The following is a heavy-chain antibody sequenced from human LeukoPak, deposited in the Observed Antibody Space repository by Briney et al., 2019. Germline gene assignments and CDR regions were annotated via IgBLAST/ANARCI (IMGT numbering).Heavy chain of an antibody. Sequence: SQTLSLTCTVSGGSISSGGYYWSWIRQHPGKGLEWIGYIYYSGSTYYNPSLKSRVTISVDSSKNQFSLKLSSVTAADTAVYYCARVGDILTGYLDYWGQGTLVTVSS. CDR2: IYYSGST. CDR3: ARVGDILTGYLDY. V-gene: IGHV4-31*03. D-gene: IGHD3-9*01. J-gene: IGHJ4*02. CDR1: GGSISSGGYY.